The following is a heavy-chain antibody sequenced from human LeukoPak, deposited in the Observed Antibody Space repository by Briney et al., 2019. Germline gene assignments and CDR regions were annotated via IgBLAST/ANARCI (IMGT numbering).Heavy chain of an antibody. V-gene: IGHV1-58*02. CDR3: AARATTVTTSDFDY. CDR2: IVVGSGNT. Sequence: ASVKVSCKASGFTFTSSAMQWVRQARGQRLEWIGWIVVGSGNTNYAQKFQERATITRDMSTSTAYMELSSLRSEDTAVYYCAARATTVTTSDFDYWGQGTLVTVSS. CDR1: GFTFTSSA. J-gene: IGHJ4*02. D-gene: IGHD4-17*01.